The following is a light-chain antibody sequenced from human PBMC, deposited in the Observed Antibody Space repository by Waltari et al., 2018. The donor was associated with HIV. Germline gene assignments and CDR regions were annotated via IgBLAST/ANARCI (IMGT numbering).Light chain of an antibody. J-gene: IGKJ1*01. CDR2: AAS. V-gene: IGKV1-NL1*01. Sequence: DIQLTQSPASLSASVGDRVTITCRASQAISNSIAWYQQRPGKAPRLLLFAASRLETGVTSRFIGSGSGTFFTLTLTSLQPGDFATYYCQQYYSTTTWTFGQGTRVE. CDR3: QQYYSTTTWT. CDR1: QAISNS.